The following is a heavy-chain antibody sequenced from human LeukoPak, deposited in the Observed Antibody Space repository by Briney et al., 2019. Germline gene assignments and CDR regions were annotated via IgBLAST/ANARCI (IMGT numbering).Heavy chain of an antibody. Sequence: SQTLSLTCTVSGGSISSGSHYWSWIRQPAGKGLEWIGRIYTSGSTNYNPSLKSRVTISVDTSKNQFSLKLSSVTAADTAVYYCARKEWVPYYFDYWGQGTLVTVSS. J-gene: IGHJ4*02. D-gene: IGHD3-3*01. V-gene: IGHV4-61*02. CDR1: GGSISSGSHY. CDR2: IYTSGST. CDR3: ARKEWVPYYFDY.